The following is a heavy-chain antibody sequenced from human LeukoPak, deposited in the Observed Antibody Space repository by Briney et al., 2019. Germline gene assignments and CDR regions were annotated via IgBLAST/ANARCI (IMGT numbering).Heavy chain of an antibody. CDR3: ARGDDSSGWYGTTTFDY. D-gene: IGHD6-19*01. J-gene: IGHJ4*02. CDR1: GGSVSSGSYY. CDR2: MYYSGST. Sequence: SETLSLTCTVSGGSVSSGSYYWSWIRQPPGKGLEWIGCMYYSGSTNYNPSLKSRVTISVDTSKNQFSLKLSSVTAADTAEYYCARGDDSSGWYGTTTFDYWGQGTLVTVSS. V-gene: IGHV4-61*01.